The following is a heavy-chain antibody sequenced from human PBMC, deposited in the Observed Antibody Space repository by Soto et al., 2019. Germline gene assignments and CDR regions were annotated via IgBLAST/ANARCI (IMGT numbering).Heavy chain of an antibody. Sequence: SVKVSCKGSGYTFTSYGISWGRQAPVQGLEWMGWISAYNGNTNYAQKLQGRVTMTTDTSTSTAYMELRSLRSDDTAVYYCARALPGEVVATQNWFDPWGQGTLVTVYS. CDR1: GYTFTSYG. J-gene: IGHJ5*02. D-gene: IGHD3-22*01. CDR2: ISAYNGNT. CDR3: ARALPGEVVATQNWFDP. V-gene: IGHV1-18*04.